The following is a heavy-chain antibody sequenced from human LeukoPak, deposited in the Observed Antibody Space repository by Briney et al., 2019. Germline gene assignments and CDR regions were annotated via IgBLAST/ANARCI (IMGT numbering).Heavy chain of an antibody. Sequence: GGSLRLSCSASGFAFSRYGMHWVRQAPGKGLEYVSSISNSGGSTNYADSVKGRFTISRDNSKNTLYVDMSSQRPEDTAVYYCVKDRGGDSVFDYWGQGTLVTVSS. CDR1: GFAFSRYG. CDR3: VKDRGGDSVFDY. D-gene: IGHD4-17*01. CDR2: ISNSGGST. J-gene: IGHJ4*02. V-gene: IGHV3-64*05.